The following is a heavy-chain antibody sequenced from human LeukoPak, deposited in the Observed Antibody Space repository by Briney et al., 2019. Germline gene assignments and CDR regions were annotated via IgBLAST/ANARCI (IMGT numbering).Heavy chain of an antibody. CDR3: ARGGGGYLTNNWFDP. D-gene: IGHD1-1*01. CDR1: GGSFSGYY. V-gene: IGHV4-34*01. CDR2: INHSGST. Sequence: SETLSLTCAVYGGSFSGYYWSWIRQAPGKGLEWIGEINHSGSTNYNPSLKSRVTISVDTSKNQFSLKLSSVTAADTAVYYCARGGGGYLTNNWFDPWGQGTLVTVSS. J-gene: IGHJ5*02.